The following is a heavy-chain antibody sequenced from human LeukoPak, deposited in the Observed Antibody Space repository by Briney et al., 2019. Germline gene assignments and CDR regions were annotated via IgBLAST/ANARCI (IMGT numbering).Heavy chain of an antibody. CDR1: GESLSVYY. CDR3: ARSLYYDSSGYYWFFDY. V-gene: IGHV4-34*01. J-gene: IGHJ4*02. CDR2: INHRVSA. Sequence: SETLSLTSAVSGESLSVYYWSTVSQPPGKRVWWSSEINHRVSANYNPPLKSRVTISVDPSKNQFSLKLSSVTAADTAVYYCARSLYYDSSGYYWFFDYWGQGTLVTVSS. D-gene: IGHD3-22*01.